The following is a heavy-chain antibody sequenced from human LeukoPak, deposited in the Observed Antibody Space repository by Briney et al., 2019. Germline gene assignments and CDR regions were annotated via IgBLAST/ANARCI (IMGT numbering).Heavy chain of an antibody. V-gene: IGHV4-38-2*02. CDR2: MYHSGST. J-gene: IGHJ4*02. D-gene: IGHD5/OR15-5a*01. CDR1: GGSITSDYF. CDR3: ARASVPGHFDY. Sequence: PSETLSLTCTVSGGSITSDYFWVWIRQPPGKGLEWIGSMYHSGSTYYNPSLKSRVTTSVDTSKNQLSLKLSSVTAADTAVYYCARASVPGHFDYWGQGTLVTVSS.